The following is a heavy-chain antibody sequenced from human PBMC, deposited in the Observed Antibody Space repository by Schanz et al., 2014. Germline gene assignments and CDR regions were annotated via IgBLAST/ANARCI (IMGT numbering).Heavy chain of an antibody. CDR2: INPNSGGT. V-gene: IGHV1-2*02. CDR1: GYTFIDYY. J-gene: IGHJ5*01. Sequence: QVQLVQSGAEVKKPGASVKVSCKASGYTFIDYYMHWVRQAPGQGLEWMGWINPNSGGTNYAQKFQGRVTMTRDTSISTVYMELTRLTFDDTAIYYCARDSDVSKYNLFDSWGQGTLVTVSS. CDR3: ARDSDVSKYNLFDS.